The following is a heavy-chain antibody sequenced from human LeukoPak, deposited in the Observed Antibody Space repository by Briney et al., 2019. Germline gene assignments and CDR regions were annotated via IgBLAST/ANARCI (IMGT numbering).Heavy chain of an antibody. V-gene: IGHV3-23*01. Sequence: GALRLSCATSGFTFSSYAISWVRQAPGKGLEWVSIIGGSGGSTYYTDSVKGRFTISRDNSKNTLYLQMNSLRAEDTAVYYCAKTLASAYFQHWGQGTLVTVSS. CDR1: GFTFSSYA. CDR2: IGGSGGST. CDR3: AKTLASAYFQH. J-gene: IGHJ1*01.